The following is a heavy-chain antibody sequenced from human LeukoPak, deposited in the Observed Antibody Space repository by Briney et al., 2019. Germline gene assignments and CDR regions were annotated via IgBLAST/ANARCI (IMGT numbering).Heavy chain of an antibody. D-gene: IGHD2-2*01. CDR1: GFTVSRNY. V-gene: IGHV3-53*01. CDR2: IYSGGST. CDR3: AKAFCSSTSCQNDWGGLDYYYGMDV. J-gene: IGHJ6*02. Sequence: GGSLRLSCAASGFTVSRNYMSWVRQAPGKGLKWVSVIYSGGSTYYADTVKGRFTISRDNSKNTLYLQMNSLRAEDTAVYYCAKAFCSSTSCQNDWGGLDYYYGMDVWGQGTTVTVSS.